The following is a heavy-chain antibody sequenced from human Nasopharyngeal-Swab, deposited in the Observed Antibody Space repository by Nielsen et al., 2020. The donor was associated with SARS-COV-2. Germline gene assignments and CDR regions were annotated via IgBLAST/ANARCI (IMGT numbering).Heavy chain of an antibody. CDR1: GFTFSSYS. CDR3: ARDQGYSYGSYFDY. V-gene: IGHV3-21*01. D-gene: IGHD5-18*01. J-gene: IGHJ4*02. CDR2: ISSSSSYI. Sequence: GESLKISCAASGFTFSSYSMNWVRQAPGKGPEWISSISSSSSYIYYADSVKGRFTISRDNAKNSLYLQMNSLRAEDTAVYYCARDQGYSYGSYFDYWGQGTLVTVSS.